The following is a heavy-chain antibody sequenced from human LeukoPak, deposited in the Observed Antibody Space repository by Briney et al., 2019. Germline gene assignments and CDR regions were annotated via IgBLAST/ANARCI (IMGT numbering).Heavy chain of an antibody. Sequence: GGSLRLSCAASGFTFSSYAMSWVRQAPGKGLEWVSGISGSGENTYYVDSVKGRFTISRDNSKNTLYLQMTNLRVEDTAAYFCAQDRFVSSGRDDYWGQGTLVTVSS. V-gene: IGHV3-23*01. CDR2: ISGSGENT. CDR3: AQDRFVSSGRDDY. J-gene: IGHJ4*02. CDR1: GFTFSSYA. D-gene: IGHD6-19*01.